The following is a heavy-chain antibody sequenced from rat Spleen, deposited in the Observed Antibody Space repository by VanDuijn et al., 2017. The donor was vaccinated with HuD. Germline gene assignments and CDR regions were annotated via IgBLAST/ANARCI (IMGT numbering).Heavy chain of an antibody. CDR1: GYSITSNY. D-gene: IGHD1-2*01. CDR3: ARYHYSSFYFDY. CDR2: ISYSGST. Sequence: EVQLQESGPGLVKPSQSLSLTCSVTGYSITSNYWGWIRKFPGNKMEWIGHISYSGSTSYNPSLKSRISITRDTSKNQYFLHLNSVTTEDTATYYCARYHYSSFYFDYWGQGVMVTVSS. J-gene: IGHJ2*01. V-gene: IGHV3-1*01.